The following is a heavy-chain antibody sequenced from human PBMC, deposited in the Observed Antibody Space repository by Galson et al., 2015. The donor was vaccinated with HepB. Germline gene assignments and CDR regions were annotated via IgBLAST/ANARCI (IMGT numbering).Heavy chain of an antibody. CDR3: ASCRITMVRGVILYYGMDV. V-gene: IGHV3-48*02. J-gene: IGHJ6*02. CDR1: GFTFSSYS. D-gene: IGHD3-10*01. Sequence: SLRLSCAASGFTFSSYSMNWVRQAPGKGLEWVSYISSSSSTIYYADSVKGRFTISRDNAKNSLYLQMNSLRDEDAAVYYCASCRITMVRGVILYYGMDVWGQGTTVTVSS. CDR2: ISSSSSTI.